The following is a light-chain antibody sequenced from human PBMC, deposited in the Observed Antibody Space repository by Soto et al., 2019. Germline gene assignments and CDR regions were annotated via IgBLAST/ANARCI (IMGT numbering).Light chain of an antibody. CDR3: QQRSNWPRT. CDR2: DAS. Sequence: EIVLTQSPATLSLSPGERATLSCRASQSVNSYLAWYQQKPGQAPRLLIYDASNRATGIPARFSGSGSGTDFTLTINSLEPEDFAVYYCQQRSNWPRTFGQGTKVEIK. V-gene: IGKV3-11*01. CDR1: QSVNSY. J-gene: IGKJ1*01.